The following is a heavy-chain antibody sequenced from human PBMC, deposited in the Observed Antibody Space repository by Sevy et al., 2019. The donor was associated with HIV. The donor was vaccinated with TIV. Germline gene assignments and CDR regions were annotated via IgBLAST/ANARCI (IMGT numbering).Heavy chain of an antibody. CDR3: AGGRYDSSGSFDALDI. CDR2: IYGSGGVT. V-gene: IGHV3-23*01. D-gene: IGHD3-22*01. Sequence: GGSLRLSCKPSGFTFTSYAMNWVRQAPGKGLEWISTIYGSGGVTYYADSVKGRFTISRDKSKNTLYLQMYSLRTEDTALYYCAGGRYDSSGSFDALDIWGQGTMVTVSS. J-gene: IGHJ3*02. CDR1: GFTFTSYA.